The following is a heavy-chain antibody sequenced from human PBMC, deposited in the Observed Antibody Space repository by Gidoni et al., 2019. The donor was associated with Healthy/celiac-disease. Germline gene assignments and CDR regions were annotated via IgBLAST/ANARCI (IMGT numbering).Heavy chain of an antibody. D-gene: IGHD3-9*01. V-gene: IGHV3-30-3*01. J-gene: IGHJ4*02. CDR1: SSYA. Sequence: SSYAMHWVRQAPGKGLEWVAVISYDGSNKYYADSVKGRFTISRDNSKNTLYLQMNSLRAEDTAVYYCAREAKYYDILTGYSTTNFDYWGQGTLVTVSS. CDR3: AREAKYYDILTGYSTTNFDY. CDR2: ISYDGSNK.